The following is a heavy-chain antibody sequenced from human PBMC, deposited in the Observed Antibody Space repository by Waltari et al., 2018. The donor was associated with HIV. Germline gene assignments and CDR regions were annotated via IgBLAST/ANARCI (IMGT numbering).Heavy chain of an antibody. CDR1: GYTFTSYD. V-gene: IGHV1-8*01. D-gene: IGHD4-17*01. CDR3: ARGPQDYPKYYFDY. J-gene: IGHJ4*02. CDR2: MNPNSGNT. Sequence: QVQLVQSGAEVKKPGASVKVSCKASGYTFTSYDINWVRQATGQGLEWLGWMNPNSGNTGYEQRFQGRVTMTRNTSISTAYMELSSLRSEDTAVYFCARGPQDYPKYYFDYWGQGTLVTVSS.